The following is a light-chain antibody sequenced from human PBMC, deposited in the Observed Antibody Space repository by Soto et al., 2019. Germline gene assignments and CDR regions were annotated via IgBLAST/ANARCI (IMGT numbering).Light chain of an antibody. V-gene: IGKV1-17*03. CDR1: QGINYY. J-gene: IGKJ4*01. CDR3: QQYEKLPLT. Sequence: DIQMTQSPSVMSASVGDTVTITCRASQGINYYLAWFQHQPGKVPKRLIYAASDLESGVPSRFSGSGSGTEFTLIISSLQPEDFATYYCQQYEKLPLTFGGGTRVEV. CDR2: AAS.